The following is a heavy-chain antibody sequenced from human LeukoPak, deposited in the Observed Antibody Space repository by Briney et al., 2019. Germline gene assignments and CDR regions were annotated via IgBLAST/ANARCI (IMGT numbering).Heavy chain of an antibody. V-gene: IGHV1-2*02. CDR2: INPNSGGT. CDR1: GFTLTAYY. Sequence: ASVKVSCKTSGFTLTAYYMHWVRQAPGQGLEWMGWINPNSGGTNYAQKFQGRVTMTRDTSISTAYMELSRLTSDDTAVYYCARVIGFGELSLGYWGQGALVIVSA. CDR3: ARVIGFGELSLGY. D-gene: IGHD3-10*01. J-gene: IGHJ4*02.